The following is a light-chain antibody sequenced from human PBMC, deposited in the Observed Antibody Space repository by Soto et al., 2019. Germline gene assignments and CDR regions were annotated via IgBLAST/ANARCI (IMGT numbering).Light chain of an antibody. Sequence: VLTQSPGPLSLSQGDRATLSCRASQSISRSDLAWYQHRPGQAPRLLIYGASNRATGIPDRFSGSGSGTDSTLTIRRLEPEDFAVYYCKQYGSSGTCGQGTKVDIK. CDR2: GAS. CDR3: KQYGSSGT. V-gene: IGKV3-20*01. CDR1: QSISRSD. J-gene: IGKJ1*01.